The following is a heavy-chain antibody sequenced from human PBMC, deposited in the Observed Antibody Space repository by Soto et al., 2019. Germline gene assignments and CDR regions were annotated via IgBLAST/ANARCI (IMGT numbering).Heavy chain of an antibody. CDR1: GGSFSGYS. Sequence: QVQLQQWGAGLLKPSETLSLTCDVYGGSFSGYSWTWIRQSPGKGLEWIGQINHSGSTTYNPSLKSRVTLSLATSKNHFFLELGSVTAADTAVYYCARGLFSENFYSGGWYYFDYWGQGTLVTVSS. V-gene: IGHV4-34*01. CDR2: INHSGST. J-gene: IGHJ4*02. CDR3: ARGLFSENFYSGGWYYFDY. D-gene: IGHD1-26*01.